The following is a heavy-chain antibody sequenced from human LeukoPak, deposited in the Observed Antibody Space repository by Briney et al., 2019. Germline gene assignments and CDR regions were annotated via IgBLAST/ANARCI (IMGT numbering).Heavy chain of an antibody. CDR2: ISGSGGST. Sequence: QPGGSLRLSCAASGFTFSSYAMSWVRQAPGKGLEWVSAISGSGGSTYFADPVKGRFTISRDNSKNTLYLQMNSLRAVDTAVYYCAKDLVLMVYATTFYYYYGMDVWGQGTTVTVSS. J-gene: IGHJ6*02. V-gene: IGHV3-23*01. CDR1: GFTFSSYA. CDR3: AKDLVLMVYATTFYYYYGMDV. D-gene: IGHD2-8*01.